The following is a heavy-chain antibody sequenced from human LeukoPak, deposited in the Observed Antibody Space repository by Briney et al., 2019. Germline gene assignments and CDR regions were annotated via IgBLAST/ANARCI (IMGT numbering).Heavy chain of an antibody. J-gene: IGHJ4*02. Sequence: PGGSLRLSCAASRFTFSTYSMNWVRQAAGKGLKWVSFISTSSSYIYYADSVKGRFTISRDNARNSVYLQMNSLRAEDTAVYYCARDEGYVDTAMVKGFDYWGQGTLVTVSS. CDR3: ARDEGYVDTAMVKGFDY. CDR1: RFTFSTYS. CDR2: ISTSSSYI. D-gene: IGHD5-18*01. V-gene: IGHV3-21*01.